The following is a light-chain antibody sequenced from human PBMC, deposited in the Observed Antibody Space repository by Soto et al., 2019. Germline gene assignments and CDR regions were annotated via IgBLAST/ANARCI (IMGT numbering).Light chain of an antibody. Sequence: DIQITQSPSSLSASVGDRVTITCQTRQSVRTFLNWYQQKPGKAPKLLIYGASSLQSGVPSRFSGSGSGTDFTLTISSLQHEDFAAYYCQQSYTTPRTFGQGTKVDIK. CDR3: QQSYTTPRT. CDR1: QSVRTF. J-gene: IGKJ1*01. CDR2: GAS. V-gene: IGKV1-39*01.